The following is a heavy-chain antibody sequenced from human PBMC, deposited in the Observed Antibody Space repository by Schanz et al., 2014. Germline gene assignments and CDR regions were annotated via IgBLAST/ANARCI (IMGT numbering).Heavy chain of an antibody. CDR3: ASSSPRLLSYYYAMDV. CDR2: ISSRGTTI. Sequence: QVQLEESGGGLVTPGGSLRLSCAASGFTFSDYYMSWIRQAPGKGLECISYISSRGTTIYYADSVKGRFTISRDNAENSLYLQMSSLRAEDTAVYYCASSSPRLLSYYYAMDVWGQGTTVTVSS. CDR1: GFTFSDYY. D-gene: IGHD1-26*01. J-gene: IGHJ6*02. V-gene: IGHV3-11*01.